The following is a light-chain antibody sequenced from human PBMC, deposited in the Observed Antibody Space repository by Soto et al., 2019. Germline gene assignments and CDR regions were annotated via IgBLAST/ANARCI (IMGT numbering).Light chain of an antibody. CDR2: GAS. J-gene: IGKJ2*01. CDR1: QSVSTSY. V-gene: IGKV3-20*01. Sequence: EIVLTQSPGTLSLSPGERATLSCRASQSVSTSYLAWYQQKPGQAPRLLISGASRRATGIPDRFSGSGSGTDFTLTISRLEPEDFAVYYCQPYGSSYTFGQGTKLEIK. CDR3: QPYGSSYT.